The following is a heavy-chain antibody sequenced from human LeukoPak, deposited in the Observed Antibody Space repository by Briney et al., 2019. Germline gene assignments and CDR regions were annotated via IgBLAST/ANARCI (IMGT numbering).Heavy chain of an antibody. CDR2: ISYDGKKD. CDR1: GFTFSNYA. CDR3: ARDGGYYDGLDFLSWFDP. D-gene: IGHD3-16*01. Sequence: PGGSLRLSCAASGFTFSNYAMSWVRQTPDRVLEWVASISYDGKKDFYADSVKGRFTISRDSSGNTVHLQMSRLKIEDTAVYFCARDGGYYDGLDFLSWFDPWGQGTLVTVSS. V-gene: IGHV3-30*04. J-gene: IGHJ5*01.